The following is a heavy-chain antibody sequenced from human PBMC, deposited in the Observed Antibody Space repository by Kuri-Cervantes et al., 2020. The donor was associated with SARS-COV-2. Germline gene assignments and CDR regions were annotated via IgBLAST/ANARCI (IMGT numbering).Heavy chain of an antibody. Sequence: GESLKISCTASGFTFSAHYMTWIRQAPAKGLEWISYISSRDNIIYYADSVKGRFTISRDNSKNTLYLQMNSLRAEDTAVYYCAREYSSPSGFDYWGQGTLVTVSS. CDR2: ISSRDNII. J-gene: IGHJ4*02. CDR1: GFTFSAHY. CDR3: AREYSSPSGFDY. D-gene: IGHD6-6*01. V-gene: IGHV3-11*04.